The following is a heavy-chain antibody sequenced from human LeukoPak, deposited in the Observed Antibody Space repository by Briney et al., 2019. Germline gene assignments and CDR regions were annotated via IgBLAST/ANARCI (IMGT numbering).Heavy chain of an antibody. J-gene: IGHJ5*01. D-gene: IGHD2-15*01. V-gene: IGHV3-21*01. Sequence: TGGSLRLSCAASGFTFSSYDMNWVRQAPGKGLEWVSSINIRNYIYYADSVKGRFTISRDNAKNSLYLQMNSLRAEDTAAYYCAREGGYCSGGSCRWFDSWGQGSLVTVSS. CDR3: AREGGYCSGGSCRWFDS. CDR1: GFTFSSYD. CDR2: INIRNYI.